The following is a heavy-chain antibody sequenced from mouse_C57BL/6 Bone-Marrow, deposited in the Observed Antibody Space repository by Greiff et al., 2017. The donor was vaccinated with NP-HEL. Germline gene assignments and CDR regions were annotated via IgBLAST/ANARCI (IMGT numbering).Heavy chain of an antibody. Sequence: EVQVVESGGDLVKPGGSLKLSCAASGFTFSSYGMSWVRQTPDQRLEWVATISSGGSYTYYPESVKGRFNISRDNAKNTLYLQMSSRKSEDTALYYCARHYYSNYFDYWGRGTTLTVSS. V-gene: IGHV5-6*01. CDR1: GFTFSSYG. D-gene: IGHD2-5*01. CDR2: ISSGGSYT. J-gene: IGHJ2*01. CDR3: ARHYYSNYFDY.